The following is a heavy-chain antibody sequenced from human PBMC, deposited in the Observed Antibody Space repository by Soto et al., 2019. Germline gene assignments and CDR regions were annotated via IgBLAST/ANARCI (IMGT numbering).Heavy chain of an antibody. V-gene: IGHV3-53*02. CDR3: ARCSGWDGQCSVDC. CDR2: LYSDGRT. D-gene: IGHD6-25*01. CDR1: GFIVSSSS. Sequence: DVQLVATGGGLIQPGGPLSLSCAASGFIVSSSSMSWVRQAPGKGLEWVSVLYSDGRTYYADSVKGRFTISRDNSKNTLYLQMNSLSPEAPAVHYCARCSGWDGQCSVDCWGQGTVVTVSS. J-gene: IGHJ4*02.